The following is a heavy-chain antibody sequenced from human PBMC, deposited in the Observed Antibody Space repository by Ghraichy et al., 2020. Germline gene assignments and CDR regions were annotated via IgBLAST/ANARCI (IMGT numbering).Heavy chain of an antibody. CDR3: ARGGYYDSSGYYYLDY. CDR1: GGSISSGGYS. D-gene: IGHD3-22*01. J-gene: IGHJ4*02. CDR2: IYHSGST. V-gene: IGHV4-30-2*01. Sequence: SETLSLTCAVSGGSISSGGYSWSWIRQPPGKGLEWIGYIYHSGSTYYNPSLKRRVTISVDRSKNQFSLKLSSVTASDTAVYYCARGGYYDSSGYYYLDYWGQGTLVTVSS.